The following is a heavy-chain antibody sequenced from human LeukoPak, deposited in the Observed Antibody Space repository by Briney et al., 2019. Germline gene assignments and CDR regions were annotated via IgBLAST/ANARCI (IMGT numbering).Heavy chain of an antibody. D-gene: IGHD1-26*01. Sequence: PGGSPRLSCVSSGFIFSSYWMSWVRQAPGKGLEWVANIKQDGSEQYYVDSVKGRFTISRDNAKNAVYLQMNSLRIADTAVYFCARDIVGTPWGQGILVTVSS. V-gene: IGHV3-7*01. CDR2: IKQDGSEQ. CDR1: GFIFSSYW. J-gene: IGHJ4*02. CDR3: ARDIVGTP.